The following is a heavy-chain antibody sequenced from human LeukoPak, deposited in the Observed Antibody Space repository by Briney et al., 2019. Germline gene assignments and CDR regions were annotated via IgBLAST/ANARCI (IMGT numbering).Heavy chain of an antibody. CDR1: GFTFSSYS. Sequence: PGGPLRLSCAASGFTFSSYSMNWVRQAPGKGLEWVSVIYSGGSTYYADSVKGRFTISRDNSKNTLYLQMNSLRAEDTAVYYCARAEFDYWGQGTLVTVSS. J-gene: IGHJ4*02. V-gene: IGHV3-53*01. CDR3: ARAEFDY. CDR2: IYSGGST.